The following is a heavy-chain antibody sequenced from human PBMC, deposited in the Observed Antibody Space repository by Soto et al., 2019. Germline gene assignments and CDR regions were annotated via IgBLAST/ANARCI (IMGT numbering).Heavy chain of an antibody. Sequence: GESLKISFKGSGYSFTSYWIGWVHQIPGKGLERMGIIYPGDSDTRYSPSFQGQVTISADKSISTAYLQWSSLKASDTAMYYCARRPRGSSWYWFDPWGQGSLVTVS. J-gene: IGHJ5*02. CDR1: GYSFTSYW. CDR3: ARRPRGSSWYWFDP. CDR2: IYPGDSDT. V-gene: IGHV5-51*07. D-gene: IGHD6-13*01.